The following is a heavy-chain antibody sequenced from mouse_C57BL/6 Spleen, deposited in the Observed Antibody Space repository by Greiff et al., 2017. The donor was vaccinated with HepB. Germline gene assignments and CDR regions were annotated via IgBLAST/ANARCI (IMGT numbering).Heavy chain of an antibody. CDR1: GYTFTSYT. Sequence: VQLQQSGAELARPGASVKMSCKASGYTFTSYTMHWVKQRPGQGLEWIGYINPSSGYTKYNQKFKDKATLTADKSSSTAYMQLSSLTSEDSAVYYCAGVGPTYGNYPAWFAYWGQGTLVTVSA. D-gene: IGHD2-1*01. CDR2: INPSSGYT. V-gene: IGHV1-4*01. J-gene: IGHJ3*01. CDR3: AGVGPTYGNYPAWFAY.